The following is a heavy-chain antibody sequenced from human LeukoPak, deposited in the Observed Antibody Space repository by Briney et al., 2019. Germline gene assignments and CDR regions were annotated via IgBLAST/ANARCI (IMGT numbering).Heavy chain of an antibody. CDR2: IYYSGST. CDR3: ARHRPTDYGGFDY. J-gene: IGHJ4*02. V-gene: IGHV4-39*01. D-gene: IGHD4-17*01. Sequence: SETLSLTCTVSGGSISSSSYYWGWIRQPPGKGLEWIGSIYYSGSTYYNPSLKSRVIISVDTSKNQFSLKLSSVTAADTAVYYCARHRPTDYGGFDYWGQGTLVTVSS. CDR1: GGSISSSSYY.